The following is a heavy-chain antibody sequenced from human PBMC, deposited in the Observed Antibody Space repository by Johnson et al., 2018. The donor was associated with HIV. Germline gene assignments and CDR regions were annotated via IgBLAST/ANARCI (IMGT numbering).Heavy chain of an antibody. CDR3: ARVPDYGDYGDAFDI. CDR2: IKSKTDGGTT. D-gene: IGHD4-17*01. Sequence: QMQLVESGGGVVQPGGSLRLSCAASGFTFSSYGMHWVRQAPGKGLEWVGRIKSKTDGGTTDYAAPVKGSFTISRDNSKNTLHLQMNSLGAEDPALYYCARVPDYGDYGDAFDIWGQGTMVTVSS. CDR1: GFTFSSYG. J-gene: IGHJ3*02. V-gene: IGHV3-NL1*01.